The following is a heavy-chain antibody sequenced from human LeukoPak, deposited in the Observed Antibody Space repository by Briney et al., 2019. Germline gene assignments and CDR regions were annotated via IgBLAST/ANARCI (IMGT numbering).Heavy chain of an antibody. V-gene: IGHV4-39*01. Sequence: PSETLSLTCNVSGGSISRSSYYWGWIRQPPGKGLEWIGSIYYNGNTYYNPSLKSRVTISVDTSKNQFSLKLSSVTAADTAVYYCARQPAVAYDILTGYYKSLYYFDYWGQGTLVTVSS. J-gene: IGHJ4*02. CDR1: GGSISRSSYY. D-gene: IGHD3-9*01. CDR3: ARQPAVAYDILTGYYKSLYYFDY. CDR2: IYYNGNT.